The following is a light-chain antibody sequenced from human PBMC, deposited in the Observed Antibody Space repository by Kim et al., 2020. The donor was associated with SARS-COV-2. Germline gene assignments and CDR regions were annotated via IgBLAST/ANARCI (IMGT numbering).Light chain of an antibody. V-gene: IGLV3-1*01. J-gene: IGLJ1*01. CDR1: NLGDRF. Sequence: VSPGQTTSITCSGNNLGDRFACWYQQKPGQSPVLVIYQDNKRPSGIPERFSGSNSGNTATLTISGTQAMDEADYYCQAWDTTAWVFGTGTKVTIL. CDR3: QAWDTTAWV. CDR2: QDN.